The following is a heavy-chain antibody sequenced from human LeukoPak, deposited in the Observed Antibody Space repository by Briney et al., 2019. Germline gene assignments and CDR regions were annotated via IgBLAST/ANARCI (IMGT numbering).Heavy chain of an antibody. CDR2: ISPSGGST. V-gene: IGHV1-46*01. J-gene: IGHJ4*02. D-gene: IGHD6-19*01. Sequence: ASVKVSCKAFGYTFTSNYMHWVRQAPGQGPEWMGVISPSGGSTTYAQKFQGRVTLTRDMSTSTDYLELSSLRSEDTAVYYCARSAVAGTSGVGYWGQGTLVAVSS. CDR1: GYTFTSNY. CDR3: ARSAVAGTSGVGY.